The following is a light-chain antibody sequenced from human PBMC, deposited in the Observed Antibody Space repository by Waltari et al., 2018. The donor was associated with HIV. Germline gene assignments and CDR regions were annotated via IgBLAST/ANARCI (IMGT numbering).Light chain of an antibody. J-gene: IGLJ2*01. CDR3: QAWASDTAV. CDR1: Y. CDR2: QDV. V-gene: IGLV3-1*01. Sequence: YTSWYQRKAGQAPVLLIYQDVRRPSGISERFSGSSSGDTATLAIYGAQAGDEADYFCQAWASDTAVFGGGTTLTVL.